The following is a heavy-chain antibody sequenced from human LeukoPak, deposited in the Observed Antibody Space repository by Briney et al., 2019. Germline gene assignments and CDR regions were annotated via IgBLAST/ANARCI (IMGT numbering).Heavy chain of an antibody. D-gene: IGHD3-9*01. J-gene: IGHJ4*02. CDR2: ISYDGSNK. Sequence: GRSLRLSCAASGFTSSSYAMHWVRQAPGKGLEWVAVISYDGSNKYYGDSVKGRFTISRDNSKNTLYLQMNSLRAEDTAVYYCARDLSDILTGPFGYWGQGTLVTVSS. V-gene: IGHV3-30-3*01. CDR1: GFTSSSYA. CDR3: ARDLSDILTGPFGY.